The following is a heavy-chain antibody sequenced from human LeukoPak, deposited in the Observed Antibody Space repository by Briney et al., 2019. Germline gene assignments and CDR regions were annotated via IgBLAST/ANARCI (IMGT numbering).Heavy chain of an antibody. CDR1: GFTFSSYA. J-gene: IGHJ4*02. Sequence: GGSLRLSCAASGFTFSSYAMSWVRQAPGKGLEWVSVISGSGGSTYYAESVKGRFTISRDNSKNTLYLQMKSLRAEDTAVYYCAKVRSITIFGVVGAFDYWGQGTLVTVSS. D-gene: IGHD3-3*01. CDR2: ISGSGGST. V-gene: IGHV3-23*01. CDR3: AKVRSITIFGVVGAFDY.